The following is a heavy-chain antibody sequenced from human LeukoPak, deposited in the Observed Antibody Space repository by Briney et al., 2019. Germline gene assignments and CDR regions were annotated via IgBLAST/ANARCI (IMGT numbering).Heavy chain of an antibody. CDR1: GGSISSYY. Sequence: SETLSLTCTVSGGSISSYYWSWIRQPAGKGLEWIGRIYTSGSTNYNPSLKSRVTMSVDTSKNQFSRKLSSVTAADTAVYYCARDQRYSSGWASYYYYGMDVWGQGTTVTVSS. CDR3: ARDQRYSSGWASYYYYGMDV. D-gene: IGHD6-19*01. J-gene: IGHJ6*02. CDR2: IYTSGST. V-gene: IGHV4-4*07.